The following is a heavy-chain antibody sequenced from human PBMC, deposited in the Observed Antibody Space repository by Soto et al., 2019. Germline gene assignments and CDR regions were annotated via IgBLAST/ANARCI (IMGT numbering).Heavy chain of an antibody. J-gene: IGHJ4*02. CDR2: ISYSGST. CDR1: GGSMSSYY. V-gene: IGHV4-59*01. CDR3: ARADPDASVGY. Sequence: KPSETLSLTCTVSGGSMSSYYWTWLRQSPGRGLEGIGYISYSGSTYYNPSLKSRVTISADTSKNQFSLRMNSMIAADTAVYYCARADPDASVGYWGQGILVTVSS. D-gene: IGHD2-15*01.